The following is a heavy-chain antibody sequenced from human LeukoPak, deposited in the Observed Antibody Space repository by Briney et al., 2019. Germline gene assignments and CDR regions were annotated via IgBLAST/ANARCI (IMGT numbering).Heavy chain of an antibody. CDR3: ARRLTQYDCFDP. J-gene: IGHJ5*02. Sequence: SQTLSLTCAISGDSVSSNSVTWNWIRQSLSRGLEWLGRTYYRSTWYNDYAVSVRGRITVNPDTSKNQFSLHLNSVTPEDTAVYYCARRLTQYDCFDPWGQGIPVTVSS. CDR2: TYYRSTWYN. V-gene: IGHV6-1*01. D-gene: IGHD2-2*01. CDR1: GDSVSSNSVT.